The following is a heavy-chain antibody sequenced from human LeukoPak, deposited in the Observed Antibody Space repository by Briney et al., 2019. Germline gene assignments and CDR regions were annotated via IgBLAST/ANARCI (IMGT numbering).Heavy chain of an antibody. CDR2: ISYDESNI. D-gene: IGHD3-3*01. CDR3: ARGGSYDYWTGYRTDY. V-gene: IGHV3-30*04. J-gene: IGHJ4*02. Sequence: GGSLRLSCAASNFAFSSYSMHWVRQAPGKGLEWVAVISYDESNIYYAASVKGRFSISRDNSKNTLFLQMNSLRAEDTAVYFCARGGSYDYWTGYRTDYWGQGALVTVSS. CDR1: NFAFSSYS.